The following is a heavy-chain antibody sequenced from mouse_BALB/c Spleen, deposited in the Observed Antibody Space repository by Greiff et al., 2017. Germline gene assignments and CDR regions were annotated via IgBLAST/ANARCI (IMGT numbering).Heavy chain of an antibody. D-gene: IGHD2-10*02. V-gene: IGHV5-9-3*01. CDR2: ISSGGSYT. CDR3: ARGGYGNSHYYAMDY. CDR1: GFTFSSYA. Sequence: EVHLVESGGGLVKPGGSLKLSCAASGFTFSSYAMSWVRQTPEKRLEWVATISSGGSYTYYPDSVKGRFTISRDNAKNTLYLQMSSLRSEDTAMYYCARGGYGNSHYYAMDYWGQGTSVTVSS. J-gene: IGHJ4*01.